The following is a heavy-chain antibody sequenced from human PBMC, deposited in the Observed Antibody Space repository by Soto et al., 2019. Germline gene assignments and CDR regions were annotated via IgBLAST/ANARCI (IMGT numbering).Heavy chain of an antibody. CDR2: IKSKTDGGTT. CDR3: ITVPFKFVGPDY. V-gene: IGHV3-15*07. CDR1: GFGFSYAW. Sequence: EVQLVESGGDLVKPGGSLRLSCAASGFGFSYAWLNWVRQAPGKGLEWVGRIKSKTDGGTTDYAAPVQGRFTISRDDSKNTLFLQMNSLKTEDTAVYYCITVPFKFVGPDYWGQGTLVTVSS. D-gene: IGHD3-16*01. J-gene: IGHJ4*02.